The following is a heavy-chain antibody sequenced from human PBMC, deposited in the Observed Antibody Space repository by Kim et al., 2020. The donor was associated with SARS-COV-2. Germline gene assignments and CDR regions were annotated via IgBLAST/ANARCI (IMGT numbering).Heavy chain of an antibody. D-gene: IGHD3-10*01. Sequence: QKFQGRVTITRYTSASTAYMELSSLRSEDTAVYYCARAKNIWFGELLFDYWGQVTLVTVSS. J-gene: IGHJ4*02. CDR3: ARAKNIWFGELLFDY. V-gene: IGHV1-3*01.